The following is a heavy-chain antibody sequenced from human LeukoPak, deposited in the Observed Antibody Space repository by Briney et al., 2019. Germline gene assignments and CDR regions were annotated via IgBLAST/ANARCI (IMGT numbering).Heavy chain of an antibody. CDR1: GFPFSRYS. V-gene: IGHV3-48*01. Sequence: PGGSLRLSCEASGFPFSRYSMNWVRQAPGKGLEWVACISGTSSTIYYADSAKGRFTISRDNSKNTLYLQMNSLRAEDTAVYYCAKTWSVYYYYGMDVWGQGTTVTVSS. D-gene: IGHD2-8*02. CDR3: AKTWSVYYYYGMDV. J-gene: IGHJ6*02. CDR2: ISGTSSTI.